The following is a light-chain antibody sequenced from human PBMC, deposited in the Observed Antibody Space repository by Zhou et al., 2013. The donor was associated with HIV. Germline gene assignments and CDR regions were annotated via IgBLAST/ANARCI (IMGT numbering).Light chain of an antibody. CDR1: QSISTY. CDR3: QQSYNLPRT. Sequence: IQMTQSPSSLSASVGDSVTITCRASQSISTYLSWYQHRPGTAPKLLIYAASTLQTGVPSRFSGSGSGVDFTLTIKGLQPEDFATYYCQQSYNLPRTFGQGTKVEI. V-gene: IGKV1-39*01. J-gene: IGKJ1*01. CDR2: AAS.